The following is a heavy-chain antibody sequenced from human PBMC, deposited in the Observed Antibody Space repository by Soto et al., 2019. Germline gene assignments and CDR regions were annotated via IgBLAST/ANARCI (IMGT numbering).Heavy chain of an antibody. D-gene: IGHD5-18*01. J-gene: IGHJ4*02. CDR2: IYYSGST. Sequence: SETLSLTCTVSGGSISSGGYYWSWIRQHPGKGLEWIGYIYYSGSTYYNPSLKSRVTISVDTSKNQFSLKLSSVTAADTAVYYCARGLGDLRGYSYGFFDYWGQGTLVTVSS. CDR1: GGSISSGGYY. CDR3: ARGLGDLRGYSYGFFDY. V-gene: IGHV4-31*03.